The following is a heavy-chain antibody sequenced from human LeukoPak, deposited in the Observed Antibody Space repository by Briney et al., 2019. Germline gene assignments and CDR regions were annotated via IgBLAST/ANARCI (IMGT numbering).Heavy chain of an antibody. Sequence: GGSLRLSCTASGFTLGDYAMSWFRQAPGKGPEWVGLIRSKAYGVPTEYAASVKGRFTISRHDSKSIAYLQMNSLKTEDTAVYYCTRVLGSSGLLFDYWGQGTLVTGSS. J-gene: IGHJ4*02. V-gene: IGHV3-49*03. CDR3: TRVLGSSGLLFDY. D-gene: IGHD6-19*01. CDR1: GFTLGDYA. CDR2: IRSKAYGVPT.